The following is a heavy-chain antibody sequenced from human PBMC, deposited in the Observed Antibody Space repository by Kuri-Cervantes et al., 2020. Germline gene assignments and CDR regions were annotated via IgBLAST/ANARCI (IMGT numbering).Heavy chain of an antibody. D-gene: IGHD5-24*01. Sequence: GSLRLSCTVSGGSISSYYWSWVRQPPGKGLEWIGSIYHSGITYYNPSLKSRVTISVDTSKNQFSLKLSSVTAADTAVYYCARDGYNPFDYWGQGTLVTGLL. V-gene: IGHV4-59*04. CDR2: IYHSGIT. CDR1: GGSISSYY. J-gene: IGHJ4*02. CDR3: ARDGYNPFDY.